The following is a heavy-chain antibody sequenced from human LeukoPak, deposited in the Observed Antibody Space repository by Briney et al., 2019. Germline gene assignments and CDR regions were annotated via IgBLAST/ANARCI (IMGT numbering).Heavy chain of an antibody. D-gene: IGHD3-3*01. CDR3: ARGLWSAHRREYYFDS. CDR1: GYTFTNYA. CDR2: INAGNGDT. Sequence: EASVKVSCKASGYTFTNYAVNWLSQAPGQRLEWMGWINAGNGDTKFSQNYQARVTITRDASASTACMELSSLTSEDTAVYFCARGLWSAHRREYYFDSWGQGTLVTVSS. J-gene: IGHJ4*02. V-gene: IGHV1-3*01.